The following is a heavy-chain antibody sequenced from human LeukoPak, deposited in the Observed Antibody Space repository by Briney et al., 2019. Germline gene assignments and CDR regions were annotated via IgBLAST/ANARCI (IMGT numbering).Heavy chain of an antibody. J-gene: IGHJ6*03. CDR2: IYPGDSGT. D-gene: IGHD3-3*01. Sequence: GESLKISCKGSGYSFTSYWIGWVRQMPGKGLEWMGIIYPGDSGTRYSPSFQGQVTISADKSISTAYLQWSSLKASGTAMYYCARGTTIFPPTPYYYYMDVWGKGTTVTVSS. CDR1: GYSFTSYW. CDR3: ARGTTIFPPTPYYYYMDV. V-gene: IGHV5-51*01.